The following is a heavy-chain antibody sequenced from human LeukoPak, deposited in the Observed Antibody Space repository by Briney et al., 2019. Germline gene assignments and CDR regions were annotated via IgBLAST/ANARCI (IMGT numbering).Heavy chain of an antibody. V-gene: IGHV3-48*01. D-gene: IGHD4/OR15-4a*01. CDR2: ISRSSTTI. J-gene: IGHJ4*02. CDR1: GFTFSSYS. Sequence: GRSLRLSCVASGFTFSSYSMNWVRQAPGKGLEWVSYISRSSTTIYYADSVKGRFTISRDNAKNSMYLQMNSLRAEDTAVYYCASRAGAYSHPYDYWGQGSLVTVSS. CDR3: ASRAGAYSHPYDY.